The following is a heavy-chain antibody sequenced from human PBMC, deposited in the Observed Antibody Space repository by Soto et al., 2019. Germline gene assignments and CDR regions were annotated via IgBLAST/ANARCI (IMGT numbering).Heavy chain of an antibody. V-gene: IGHV4-59*01. Sequence: QVPLQESGPGLVKPSETLSLTCTVSGGSIRDYFWTWIRQPPGKGLEWIGYIYYSGRTNYNPSLTSRVSISVDTSKNHFSLQLRSVTAADTAVYYCARVGGDDFGDSGGFDYWGQGTLVTVSS. D-gene: IGHD4-17*01. CDR1: GGSIRDYF. CDR2: IYYSGRT. J-gene: IGHJ4*02. CDR3: ARVGGDDFGDSGGFDY.